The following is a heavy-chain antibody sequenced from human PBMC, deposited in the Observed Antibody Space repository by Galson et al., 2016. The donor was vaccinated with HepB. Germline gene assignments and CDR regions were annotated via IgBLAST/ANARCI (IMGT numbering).Heavy chain of an antibody. CDR1: GFTFSNFP. CDR2: ISYDGTNK. CDR3: ARARDTFFDS. V-gene: IGHV3-30*09. Sequence: SLRLSCAASGFTFSNFPMHWVRQAPGKGLEWVAVISYDGTNKFYADSVRGRFAISRDNSKNTVFLQMNSLRREDTAVFYCARARDTFFDSWGQGTLVTVPS. J-gene: IGHJ4*02. D-gene: IGHD2/OR15-2a*01.